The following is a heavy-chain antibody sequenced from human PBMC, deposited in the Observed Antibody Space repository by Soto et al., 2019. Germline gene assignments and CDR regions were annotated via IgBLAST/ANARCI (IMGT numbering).Heavy chain of an antibody. V-gene: IGHV3-23*01. CDR1: GFTFSSYA. J-gene: IGHJ4*02. CDR2: ISGSGGST. D-gene: IGHD6-6*01. CDR3: AKVRYSSSSLYDY. Sequence: EVQLLESGGGLVQPGGSLRLSCAASGFTFSSYAMSWVRQAPGKGLEWVSAISGSGGSTYYADSVKGRFTISRDNSKNTPYLQMNSLRAEDTAVYYCAKVRYSSSSLYDYWGQGTLVTVSS.